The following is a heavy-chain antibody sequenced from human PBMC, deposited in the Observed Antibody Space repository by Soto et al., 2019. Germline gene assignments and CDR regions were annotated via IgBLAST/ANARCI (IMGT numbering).Heavy chain of an antibody. D-gene: IGHD1-1*01. CDR1: GYTFSDYY. CDR2: INPNSGGT. V-gene: IGHV1-2*02. Sequence: QVQLVQSGAEVRKPGASVKVSCKASGYTFSDYYIHWVRQAPGQGLEWMGRINPNSGGTKYAPKFQGGVTMTRDTSITTAYMELSRLRSGDTAVYYCAREPATAKPEGVDFWGQGTLVTVSS. J-gene: IGHJ4*02. CDR3: AREPATAKPEGVDF.